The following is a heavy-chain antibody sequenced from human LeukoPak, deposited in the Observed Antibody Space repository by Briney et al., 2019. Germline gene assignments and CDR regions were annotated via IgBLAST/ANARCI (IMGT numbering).Heavy chain of an antibody. CDR1: GYTFTRYY. D-gene: IGHD3-10*01. V-gene: IGHV1-46*01. CDR2: INPVGGST. Sequence: ASVKVSCKTSGYTFTRYYMHWVRQAPGQGLEWMGVINPVGGSTVYAQKFQGRVTMTRDTSTSTVYMELSSLRSEDTAMYYCARGGTMVRGVIILRFDYWGQGTLVTVSS. CDR3: ARGGTMVRGVIILRFDY. J-gene: IGHJ4*02.